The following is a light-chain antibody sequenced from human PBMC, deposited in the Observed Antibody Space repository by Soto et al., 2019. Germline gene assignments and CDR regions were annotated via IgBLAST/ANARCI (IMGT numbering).Light chain of an antibody. CDR3: QQSYSAPA. CDR2: GAS. Sequence: DNQMTQSPSSLSASVGDRVTITCRTSQSISTYLNWYQQKPGKAPKLLIYGASSLQSGVPSRFSGSGSGTGFTLTISSLQPDDFATYYCQQSYSAPAFGHGTRVEIK. V-gene: IGKV1-39*01. J-gene: IGKJ1*01. CDR1: QSISTY.